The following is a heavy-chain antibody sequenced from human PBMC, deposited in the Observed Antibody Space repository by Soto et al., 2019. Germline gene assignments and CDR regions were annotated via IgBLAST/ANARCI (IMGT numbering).Heavy chain of an antibody. CDR3: ARDQRAIFPDAFDI. J-gene: IGHJ3*02. CDR2: IKQDGSEK. D-gene: IGHD3-9*01. CDR1: GFTFSSYW. V-gene: IGHV3-7*01. Sequence: EVQLVESGGGLVQPGGSLRLSCAASGFTFSSYWMSWVRQAPGKGLEWVANIKQDGSEKYYVDSVKGRFTISRDNAKNSLYLQMNSLRAEDTAVYYCARDQRAIFPDAFDIWGQGTMVTVSS.